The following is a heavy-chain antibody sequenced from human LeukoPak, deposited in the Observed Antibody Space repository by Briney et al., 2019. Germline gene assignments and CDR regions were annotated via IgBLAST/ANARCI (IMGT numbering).Heavy chain of an antibody. CDR3: ARRAGDYSHPYDY. V-gene: IGHV3-53*01. D-gene: IGHD3-22*01. J-gene: IGHJ4*02. CDR2: IYSGGNT. CDR1: GLTVSSNC. Sequence: GGSLRLSCAASGLTVSSNCMSWVRQAPGKGLEWVSFIYSGGNTYYADSVKGRFTISRDNSKNTVHLQMNSPRAEDTAMYYCARRAGDYSHPYDYWGQGTLVTVSS.